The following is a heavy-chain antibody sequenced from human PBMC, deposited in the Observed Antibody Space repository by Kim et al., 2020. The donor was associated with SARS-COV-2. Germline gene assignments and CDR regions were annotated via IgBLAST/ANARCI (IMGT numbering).Heavy chain of an antibody. CDR1: GGSISSGGYS. CDR2: IYHIGIT. Sequence: SETLSLTCAVSGGSISSGGYSWSWIRQPPGKCLEWIGYIYHIGITYYNPSLKSRVTISVDRSKNQFSLKLSSVTAADTAVYYCAREVVVAARSYYFDYWGQGTLVTVSS. D-gene: IGHD2-15*01. J-gene: IGHJ4*02. CDR3: AREVVVAARSYYFDY. V-gene: IGHV4-30-2*01.